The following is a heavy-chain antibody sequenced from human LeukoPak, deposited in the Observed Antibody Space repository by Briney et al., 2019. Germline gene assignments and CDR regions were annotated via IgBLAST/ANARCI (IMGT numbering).Heavy chain of an antibody. D-gene: IGHD4-17*01. J-gene: IGHJ4*02. Sequence: GGSLRLSCAASGFTFSSYSMNWVRQAPGKGLEWVSSISSSSSYIYYADSVKGRFTISRDNAKNSLYLQMNSLRAEDTAVHYCARDDLDYGDYSAFDYWGQGTLVTVSS. CDR1: GFTFSSYS. V-gene: IGHV3-21*01. CDR2: ISSSSSYI. CDR3: ARDDLDYGDYSAFDY.